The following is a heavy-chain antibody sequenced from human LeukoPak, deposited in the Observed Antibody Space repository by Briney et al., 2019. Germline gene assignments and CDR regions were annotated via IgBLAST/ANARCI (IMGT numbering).Heavy chain of an antibody. D-gene: IGHD3-10*01. Sequence: ASVKVSCKASGYTFTNYGISWVRQAPGQGLEWMGWISGYNGNTNYAQKLQGRVTTTTDTSTSTAYMELRSLRSDDTAVYYCARLNPNYGSGTYYNVDLYDYWGQGTLVTVSS. CDR1: GYTFTNYG. V-gene: IGHV1-18*01. CDR2: ISGYNGNT. CDR3: ARLNPNYGSGTYYNVDLYDY. J-gene: IGHJ4*02.